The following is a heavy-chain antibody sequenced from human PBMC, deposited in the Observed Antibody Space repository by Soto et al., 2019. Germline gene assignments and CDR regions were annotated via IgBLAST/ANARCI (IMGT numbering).Heavy chain of an antibody. CDR3: ARDGDYFGSGSPPLLSK. V-gene: IGHV4-59*12. J-gene: IGHJ4*02. CDR1: GGSFSSYY. D-gene: IGHD3-10*01. Sequence: SETLSLTCAVYGGSFSSYYWSWIRQPPGKGLEWIGYIYYSGSTNYNPSLKSRVTISIDTSKNQFSLKLTSVTAADTAVYYCARDGDYFGSGSPPLLSKWGQGTLVTVSS. CDR2: IYYSGST.